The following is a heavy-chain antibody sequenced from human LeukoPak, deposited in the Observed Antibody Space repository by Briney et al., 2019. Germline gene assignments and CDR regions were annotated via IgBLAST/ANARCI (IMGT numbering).Heavy chain of an antibody. V-gene: IGHV1-46*01. Sequence: ASVKVSCKASGYTFTSYYMHWVRQAPGQGLEWMGIINPSGGSTSYAQKFQGRVTMTRDTSTSTVYMELSSLRSEDTAVYYCARDQRGSIVVVPAAIYYWGQGTLVTVSS. J-gene: IGHJ4*02. CDR3: ARDQRGSIVVVPAAIYY. CDR1: GYTFTSYY. D-gene: IGHD2-2*02. CDR2: INPSGGST.